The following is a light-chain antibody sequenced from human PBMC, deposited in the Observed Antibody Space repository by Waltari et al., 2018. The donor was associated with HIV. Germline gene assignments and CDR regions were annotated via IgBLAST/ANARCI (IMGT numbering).Light chain of an antibody. CDR1: SSDVGGHNY. J-gene: IGLJ2*01. Sequence: QSALTQPASVSGPPGQSITISCTGPSSDVGGHNYVSWYQQHPGKAPKLMIYEVTNRPSGVSNRFSGSKSGNTASLTISGLQVEDEADYYCSSYTSSSLEIFGGGTKLTVL. V-gene: IGLV2-14*03. CDR3: SSYTSSSLEI. CDR2: EVT.